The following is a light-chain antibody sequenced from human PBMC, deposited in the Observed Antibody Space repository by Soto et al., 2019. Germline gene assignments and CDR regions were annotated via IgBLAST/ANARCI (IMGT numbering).Light chain of an antibody. Sequence: QSVLTQPVSVSGSPGQSITISCTGTSSDVGSYNHVSWYRQHPGKAPKLMIYEVSDRPLGVSYRFSGSKSGNTASLTISGLQAEDEADYYCSSYTSSNSWVFGGGTQLTVL. J-gene: IGLJ3*02. V-gene: IGLV2-14*01. CDR3: SSYTSSNSWV. CDR2: EVS. CDR1: SSDVGSYNH.